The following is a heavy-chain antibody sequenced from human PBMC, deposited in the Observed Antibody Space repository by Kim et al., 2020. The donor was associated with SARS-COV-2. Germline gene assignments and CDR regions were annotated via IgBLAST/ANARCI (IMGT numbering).Heavy chain of an antibody. V-gene: IGHV3-15*01. Sequence: GGSLRLSCAASGFTFSNAWMSWVRQAPGKGLEWVGRIKSKTDGGTTDYAAPVKGRFTISRDDSKNTLYLQMNSLKTEDTAVYYCTTVRVEMATTEVDYWGQGTLVTVSS. J-gene: IGHJ4*02. CDR2: IKSKTDGGTT. D-gene: IGHD5-12*01. CDR1: GFTFSNAW. CDR3: TTVRVEMATTEVDY.